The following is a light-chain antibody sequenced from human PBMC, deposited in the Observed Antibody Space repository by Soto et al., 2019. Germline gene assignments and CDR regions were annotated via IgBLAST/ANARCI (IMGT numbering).Light chain of an antibody. Sequence: QSVLTQPPSASGTPGQRVTISCSGSSSNIGNNYVSWYQQLPGTAPKLLIYDNNKRPSGIPDRFSGSKSGTSATLGITGLQTGDEADYYCGTWDSSLSAGRYVFGTGTKLTVL. CDR3: GTWDSSLSAGRYV. V-gene: IGLV1-51*01. CDR2: DNN. J-gene: IGLJ1*01. CDR1: SSNIGNNY.